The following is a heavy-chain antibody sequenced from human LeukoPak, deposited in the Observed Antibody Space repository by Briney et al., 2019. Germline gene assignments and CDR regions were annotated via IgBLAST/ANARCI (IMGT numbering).Heavy chain of an antibody. V-gene: IGHV3-7*03. D-gene: IGHD6-13*01. CDR2: IKQDETEK. Sequence: PGGSLRLSCVGSGFTFSSSWMGWVRQAPGKGLEWVANIKQDETEKYYADSVKGRFTVSRDNAKNSMYLQMNSLRVEDTAVYYCARAKAAAMFSSDYWGQGTLVTVSS. CDR1: GFTFSSSW. CDR3: ARAKAAAMFSSDY. J-gene: IGHJ4*02.